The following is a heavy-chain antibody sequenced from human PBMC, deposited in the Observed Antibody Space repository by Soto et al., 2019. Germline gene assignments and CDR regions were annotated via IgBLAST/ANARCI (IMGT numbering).Heavy chain of an antibody. Sequence: GESLKISCKGSGYSFTSYWISWVRQMPGKGLEWMGRIDPSDSYTNYSPSFQGHVTISADKSISTAYLQWSSLKASDTAMYYCASLYYYDSSGYYFFDYWGQGTLVTVYS. CDR1: GYSFTSYW. CDR2: IDPSDSYT. D-gene: IGHD3-22*01. V-gene: IGHV5-10-1*01. CDR3: ASLYYYDSSGYYFFDY. J-gene: IGHJ4*02.